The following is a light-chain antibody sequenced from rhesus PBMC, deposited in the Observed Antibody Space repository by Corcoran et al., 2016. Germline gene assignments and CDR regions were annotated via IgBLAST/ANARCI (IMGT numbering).Light chain of an antibody. J-gene: IGKJ1*01. CDR2: SAT. V-gene: IGKV1S14*01. CDR1: QDIKKY. CDR3: QQHNTYPT. Sequence: DIQMTQSPSSLSASVGDTVTITCRASQDIKKYLAWYQQRPGKAPKSLIYSATHLEGGVPSRFSGSGSGTDFPLTISSLQPEDFATYSCQQHNTYPTFGQGTKVEIK.